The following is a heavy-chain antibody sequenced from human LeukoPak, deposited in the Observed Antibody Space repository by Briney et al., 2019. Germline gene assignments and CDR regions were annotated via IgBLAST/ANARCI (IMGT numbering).Heavy chain of an antibody. V-gene: IGHV3-30*02. CDR1: GFNFNVYG. D-gene: IGHD1-14*01. CDR3: AKEPEQFYEENYFDH. J-gene: IGHJ4*02. Sequence: PGGSLRLSCAASGFNFNVYGMHWVRQAPGKGLQWVAFIRYGGSHIYYADPVKGRFTISRDNSKNTVHLQMDSLRPEDTAVYFCAKEPEQFYEENYFDHWGQGTLVTVSS. CDR2: IRYGGSHI.